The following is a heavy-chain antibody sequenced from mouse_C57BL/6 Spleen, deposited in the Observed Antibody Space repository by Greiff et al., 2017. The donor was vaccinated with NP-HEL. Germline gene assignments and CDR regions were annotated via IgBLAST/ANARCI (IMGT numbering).Heavy chain of an antibody. V-gene: IGHV1-80*01. D-gene: IGHD1-1*01. CDR1: GYAFSSYW. Sequence: QVQLKQSGAELVKPGASVKISCKASGYAFSSYWMNWVKQRPGKGLEWIGQIYPGDGDTTYNGKFKGKATLTADKSSSTAYMQLSSLTSEDSAVYFCAREGITTVRWYFDVWGTGTTVTVSS. CDR3: AREGITTVRWYFDV. CDR2: IYPGDGDT. J-gene: IGHJ1*03.